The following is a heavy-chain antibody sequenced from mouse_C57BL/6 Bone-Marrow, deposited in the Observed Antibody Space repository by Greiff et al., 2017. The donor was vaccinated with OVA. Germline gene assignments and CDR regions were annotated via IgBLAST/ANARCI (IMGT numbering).Heavy chain of an antibody. D-gene: IGHD3-3*01. CDR2: ISDGGSYT. CDR1: GFTFSSYA. CDR3: ARDRDHWYFDV. J-gene: IGHJ1*03. V-gene: IGHV5-4*01. Sequence: EVQVVESGGGLVKPGGSLKLSCAASGFTFSSYAMSWVRQTPEKRLEWVATISDGGSYTYYPDNVKGRFTISRDNAKINLYLQMSHLKSEDTAMYYCARDRDHWYFDVWGTGTTVTVSS.